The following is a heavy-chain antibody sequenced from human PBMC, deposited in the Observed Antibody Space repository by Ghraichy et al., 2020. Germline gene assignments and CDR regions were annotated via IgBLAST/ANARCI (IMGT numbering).Heavy chain of an antibody. CDR2: INHSGST. D-gene: IGHD2-2*01. CDR3: ARFYCSSTSCYYYYYGMDV. J-gene: IGHJ6*02. V-gene: IGHV4-34*01. CDR1: GGSFSGYY. Sequence: SETLSLTCAVYGGSFSGYYWSWIRQPPGKGLEWIGEINHSGSTNYNPSLKSRVTISVDTSKNQFSLKLSSVTAADTAVYYCARFYCSSTSCYYYYYGMDVWGQGTTVTVSS.